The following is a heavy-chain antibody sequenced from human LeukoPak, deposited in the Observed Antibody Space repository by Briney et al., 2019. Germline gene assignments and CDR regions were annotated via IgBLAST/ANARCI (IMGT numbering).Heavy chain of an antibody. Sequence: GGSLRLSCTASGFTFGDYAMSWFRQAPGKGLEWVGFIRSKAYGGTTEYAASVKGRFTISRVDSKSIAYLQMNSLRAEDTAVYYCAKDSPFLYDFWSGSAQTTDYWGQGTLVTVSS. V-gene: IGHV3-49*03. D-gene: IGHD3-3*01. CDR2: IRSKAYGGTT. CDR3: AKDSPFLYDFWSGSAQTTDY. CDR1: GFTFGDYA. J-gene: IGHJ4*02.